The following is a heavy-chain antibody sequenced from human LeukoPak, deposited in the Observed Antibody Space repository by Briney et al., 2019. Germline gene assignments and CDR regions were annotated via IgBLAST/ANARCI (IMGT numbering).Heavy chain of an antibody. J-gene: IGHJ5*02. CDR3: VRGGPPITIFGVVISWFDP. D-gene: IGHD3-3*01. CDR1: GGSISSYY. Sequence: SETLSLTCTVSGGSISSYYWSWIRQPPGKGLEWIGYIYYSGSTNYNPSLKSRVTISVDTSKNQFSLKLSSVTAADTAVYYCVRGGPPITIFGVVISWFDPWGQGTLVTVSS. CDR2: IYYSGST. V-gene: IGHV4-59*01.